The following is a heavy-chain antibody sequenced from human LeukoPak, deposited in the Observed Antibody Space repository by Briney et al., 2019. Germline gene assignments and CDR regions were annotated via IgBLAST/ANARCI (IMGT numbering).Heavy chain of an antibody. Sequence: SETLSLTCTLSGGSLSNYYWNWIRQPPGKGLEWIGYIYYSGSTNYNPSLKSRVTISVDTSKNRFSLNMRSVTAADTAVYYCARENRIVGATDAFDMWGQGTMVTVSS. D-gene: IGHD1-26*01. J-gene: IGHJ3*02. CDR3: ARENRIVGATDAFDM. CDR2: IYYSGST. CDR1: GGSLSNYY. V-gene: IGHV4-59*01.